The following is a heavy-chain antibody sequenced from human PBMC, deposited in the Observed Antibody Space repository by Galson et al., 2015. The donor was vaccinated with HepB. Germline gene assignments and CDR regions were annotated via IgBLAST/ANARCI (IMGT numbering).Heavy chain of an antibody. CDR1: GFTFSSYW. CDR3: ARDHCSSTSCYYYFDY. D-gene: IGHD2-2*01. V-gene: IGHV3-7*01. Sequence: SLRLSCAASGFTFSSYWMSWVRQAPGKGLEWVANIKQDGSEKYYVDSVKGRFTISRDNAKNSLYLQINSLRAEDTAVYYCARDHCSSTSCYYYFDYWGQGTLVTVSS. J-gene: IGHJ4*02. CDR2: IKQDGSEK.